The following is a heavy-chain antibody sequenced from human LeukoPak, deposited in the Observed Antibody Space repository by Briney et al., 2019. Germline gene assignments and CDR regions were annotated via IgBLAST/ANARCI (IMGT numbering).Heavy chain of an antibody. CDR1: GGSISSSSYY. CDR2: IYYGGAT. V-gene: IGHV4-39*01. J-gene: IGHJ4*02. D-gene: IGHD5-12*01. Sequence: SETLSLTCTVSGGSISSSSYYWGWIRQPPGKGLEWIGSIYYGGATYYNPSLKSRVTISVDTSKNPFSLKIGSVTAADTSVYYSARHQWVVADIDYGGQGTLVTVSS. CDR3: ARHQWVVADIDY.